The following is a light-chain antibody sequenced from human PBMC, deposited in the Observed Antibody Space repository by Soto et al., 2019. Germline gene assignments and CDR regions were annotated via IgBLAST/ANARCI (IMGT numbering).Light chain of an antibody. CDR2: GAS. CDR1: ESVDSN. J-gene: IGKJ4*01. Sequence: EIVMTQSPPTLSVSPGESATLSYRASESVDSNLAWYQQKPGQAPRLLIYGASTRATGIPARFSGSGSGTEFTLTISSLQSEDFAVYYCQQYNNWPRSFGGGTKVEIK. V-gene: IGKV3-15*01. CDR3: QQYNNWPRS.